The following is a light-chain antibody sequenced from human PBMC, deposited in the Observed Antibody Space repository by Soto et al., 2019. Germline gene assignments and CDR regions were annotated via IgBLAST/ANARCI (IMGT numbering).Light chain of an antibody. CDR3: CSYAGSPYV. J-gene: IGLJ1*01. Sequence: QSVLTQPRSVSGSPGQSVAISCTGTSSDVGDYNYVSWYQQHPGKAPKVMIYDVSKRPSGVPDRFSGSKSGNTASLTISGLQAEDEADYYCCSYAGSPYVFGNGTKVTVL. V-gene: IGLV2-11*01. CDR2: DVS. CDR1: SSDVGDYNY.